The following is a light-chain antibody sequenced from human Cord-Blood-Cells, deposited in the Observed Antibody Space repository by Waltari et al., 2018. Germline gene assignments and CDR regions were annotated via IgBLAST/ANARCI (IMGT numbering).Light chain of an antibody. V-gene: IGLV2-11*01. Sequence: QSALPQPRSVSGSPGPSVTIACTGTSRDGGGYNYGSWYQHHPGKPPILMIYDVSKRPSGVPDRFSGSKSGNTASLTISGLQAEDEADYYCCSYAGSYTVVFGGGTKPTVL. CDR3: CSYAGSYTVV. CDR1: SRDGGGYNY. J-gene: IGLJ2*01. CDR2: DVS.